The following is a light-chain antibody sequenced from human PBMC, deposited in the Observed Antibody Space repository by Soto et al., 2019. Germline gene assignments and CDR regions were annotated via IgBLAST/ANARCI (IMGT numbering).Light chain of an antibody. J-gene: IGKJ2*01. V-gene: IGKV3-20*01. CDR2: GAS. CDR3: LQYGSSPPYT. Sequence: EIVLTQSPGTLSLSPGERATLSCRASQSVSSSYLAWYQQKPGQAPRLLIYGASSSATGIPDRFSGSGSGTDFNPTISRLEHEDFAVYYCLQYGSSPPYTFGQGTKLEIK. CDR1: QSVSSSY.